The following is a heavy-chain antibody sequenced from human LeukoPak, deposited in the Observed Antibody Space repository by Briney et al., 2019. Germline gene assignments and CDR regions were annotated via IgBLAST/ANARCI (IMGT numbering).Heavy chain of an antibody. J-gene: IGHJ4*02. CDR1: GFSFSNYW. CDR2: INQDGSQK. Sequence: GGSLRLSCAASGFSFSNYWMSWVRQAPGKGPEWVANINQDGSQKYYVDSVKGRFTILRDNSKHSLYLQMNSLRAEDTAVYYCARDVSGALDYWGQGTLVTVPS. D-gene: IGHD3-10*01. V-gene: IGHV3-7*01. CDR3: ARDVSGALDY.